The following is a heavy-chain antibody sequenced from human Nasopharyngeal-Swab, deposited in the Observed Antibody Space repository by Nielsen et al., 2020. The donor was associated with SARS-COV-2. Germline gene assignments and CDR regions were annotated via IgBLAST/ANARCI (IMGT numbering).Heavy chain of an antibody. V-gene: IGHV1-69*04. D-gene: IGHD3-22*01. J-gene: IGHJ4*02. CDR3: ATIYHFHSGGFSFQY. CDR2: VIPILATA. Sequence: SVKVSCKASGGTFSNYGISWVRQAPGQGLEWVGRVIPILATANYAQKFQDRVTITADKATNTAYMEFSSLRSEDTAIYYCATIYHFHSGGFSFQYWGQGTLVTVSS. CDR1: GGTFSNYG.